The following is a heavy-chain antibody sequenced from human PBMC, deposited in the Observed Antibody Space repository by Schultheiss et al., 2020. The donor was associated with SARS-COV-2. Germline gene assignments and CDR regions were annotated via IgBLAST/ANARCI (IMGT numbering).Heavy chain of an antibody. CDR2: ISYDGSNK. J-gene: IGHJ6*03. CDR3: ARVRDWNFPLGYYMDV. D-gene: IGHD1-7*01. V-gene: IGHV3-30*03. Sequence: GESLKISCAASGFTFSNALMSWVRQAPGKGLEWVAVISYDGSNKYYADSVKGRFTISRDNSKNTLYLQMNSLRAEDTAVYYCARVRDWNFPLGYYMDVWGKGTTVTVSS. CDR1: GFTFSNAL.